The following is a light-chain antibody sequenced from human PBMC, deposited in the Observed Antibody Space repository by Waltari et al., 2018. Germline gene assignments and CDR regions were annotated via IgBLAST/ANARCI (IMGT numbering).Light chain of an antibody. CDR2: QDN. V-gene: IGLV3-1*01. J-gene: IGLJ3*02. CDR3: QAWDNSAGV. Sequence: SYELTQPPSVSVSPGQTASITCSGHNLGEKYVCWFQKRPGQAPVLVMYQDNKRPSGNPWPLSGSNSGNTATLTGSGAQAMDEADYCCQAWDNSAGVFGGGTKLTVL. CDR1: NLGEKY.